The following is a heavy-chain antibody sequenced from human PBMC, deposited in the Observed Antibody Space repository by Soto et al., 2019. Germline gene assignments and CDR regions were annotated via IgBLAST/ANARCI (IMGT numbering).Heavy chain of an antibody. CDR3: ARTLLYCTNGVCYPYRIAAAGLFDY. Sequence: PSETLSLTCTVSGGSISRSSYYWGWIRQPPGEGLEWIGHFYHTGSTYYNPSLKSRVTISVDMSKNQFSLSSLRSEDTAVYYCARTLLYCTNGVCYPYRIAAAGLFDYWGQGTLVTVSS. CDR1: GGSISRSSYY. D-gene: IGHD2-8*01. J-gene: IGHJ4*02. V-gene: IGHV4-39*07. CDR2: FYHTGST.